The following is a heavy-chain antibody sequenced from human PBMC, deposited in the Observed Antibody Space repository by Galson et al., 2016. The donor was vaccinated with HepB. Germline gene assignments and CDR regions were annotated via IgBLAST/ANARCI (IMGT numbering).Heavy chain of an antibody. CDR3: ARRSLMEPAV. J-gene: IGHJ6*02. CDR1: GGSFSSTDYY. V-gene: IGHV4-39*01. CDR2: LYHGGIS. Sequence: ETLSLTCTVPGGSFSSTDYYWPWIRQPPGKGLEWIGSLYHGGISYYNSSLKSRATVSVDTSKNQFSLKLTSVTAADTAVYYCARRSLMEPAVWGQGATVTVSS. D-gene: IGHD1-1*01.